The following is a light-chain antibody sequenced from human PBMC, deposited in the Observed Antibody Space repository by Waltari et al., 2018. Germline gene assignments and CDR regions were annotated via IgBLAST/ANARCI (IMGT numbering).Light chain of an antibody. V-gene: IGKV3-20*01. CDR2: GAS. Sequence: IVLTQSPGTLSLSPGARATLSCRASQSVSSSYLAWYQQKPGQAPRLLIYGASSRATGIPDRFSGSGSGTDFTLTISRLEPEDFAVYYCQQYGSSPRYTFGQGTKLEI. J-gene: IGKJ2*01. CDR3: QQYGSSPRYT. CDR1: QSVSSSY.